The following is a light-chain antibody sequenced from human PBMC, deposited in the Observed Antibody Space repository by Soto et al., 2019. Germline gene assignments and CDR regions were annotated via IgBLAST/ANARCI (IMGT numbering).Light chain of an antibody. V-gene: IGKV3-15*01. CDR2: AAS. CDR3: QQYNIWPLWT. J-gene: IGKJ1*01. Sequence: IVMTQSPATLSVSPWERVTLSCRASQSIDSKLAWYQQRPGQAPRLLIYAASTRATDVPARFSGGGSETEFTLTISSLQSEDFAVYFCQQYNIWPLWTFGQGTKVDIK. CDR1: QSIDSK.